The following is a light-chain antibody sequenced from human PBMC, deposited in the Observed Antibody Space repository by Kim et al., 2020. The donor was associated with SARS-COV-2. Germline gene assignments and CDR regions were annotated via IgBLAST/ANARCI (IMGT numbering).Light chain of an antibody. J-gene: IGLJ3*02. CDR2: EDN. CDR1: SGSIASNY. Sequence: GKTVTISCTRSSGSIASNYVQWYQQRPGSSPTTVIYEDNQRPSGVPDRFSGSIDSSSNSASLTISGLKTEDEDDYYCQSYDSSNQVFGGGTQLTVL. V-gene: IGLV6-57*01. CDR3: QSYDSSNQV.